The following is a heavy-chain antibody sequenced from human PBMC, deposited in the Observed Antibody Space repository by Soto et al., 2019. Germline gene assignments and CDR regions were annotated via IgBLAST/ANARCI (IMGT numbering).Heavy chain of an antibody. V-gene: IGHV4-39*01. Sequence: QLQLQESGPGLVKPSETLSLTCTVSGGSISSCSYYWGWVRQPPGKGLECIGSVYCSGRTYYNPSLMSRVTISVDTSKNQFSLKLSSVTAADTAVYYCANTYYDILTGYHDAFDIWGQGTMVTVSS. J-gene: IGHJ3*02. CDR1: GGSISSCSYY. CDR2: VYCSGRT. D-gene: IGHD3-9*01. CDR3: ANTYYDILTGYHDAFDI.